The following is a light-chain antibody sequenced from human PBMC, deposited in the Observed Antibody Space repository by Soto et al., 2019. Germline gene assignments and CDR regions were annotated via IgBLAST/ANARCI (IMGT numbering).Light chain of an antibody. CDR1: QGVSSY. CDR2: GAS. CDR3: QQYDTSPRT. V-gene: IGKV3-20*01. J-gene: IGKJ1*01. Sequence: EIVLTQSPATLSLSPGERATLSCRASQGVSSYLAWYQQKPGQAPRLLIYGASTRATGIPDRFSGSGSGTDFTLTISRLEPEDFAVYYCQQYDTSPRTFGQGTTVDIK.